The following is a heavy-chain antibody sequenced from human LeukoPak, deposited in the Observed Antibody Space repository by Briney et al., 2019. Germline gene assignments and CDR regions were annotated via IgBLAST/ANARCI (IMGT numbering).Heavy chain of an antibody. D-gene: IGHD4-11*01. Sequence: PSETLSLTCAVYGGSFSGYYWSWIRQPPGKGLDWIGEINHSGSTNYNPSLKSRVTISVDTSKNQFSLKLSSVTAADTAVYYCARGLNYSNIRVFDYWGQGTLVTVSS. CDR1: GGSFSGYY. J-gene: IGHJ4*02. CDR3: ARGLNYSNIRVFDY. CDR2: INHSGST. V-gene: IGHV4-34*01.